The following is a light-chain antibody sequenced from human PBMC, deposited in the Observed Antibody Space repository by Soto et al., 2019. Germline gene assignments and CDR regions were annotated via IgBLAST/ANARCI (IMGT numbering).Light chain of an antibody. J-gene: IGLJ2*01. CDR1: SSDVGGYNS. CDR2: DVS. Sequence: QSALTQPASVSGSPGQSITISCTGTSSDVGGYNSVSWYQQHPGTVPKLMIYDVSNRPSGVSDRFSGSKSGNTAALTISGLQAEDEADYYCSSYTSSSLLVFGGGTQLTVL. V-gene: IGLV2-14*01. CDR3: SSYTSSSLLV.